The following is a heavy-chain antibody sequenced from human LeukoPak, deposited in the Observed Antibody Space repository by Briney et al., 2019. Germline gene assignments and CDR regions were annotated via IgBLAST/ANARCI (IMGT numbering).Heavy chain of an antibody. Sequence: ASVKVSCKASGYTFTSYGISWVRQAPGQGLEWMGWISAYNGNTNYAQKLQGRVTMTTDTSTSTAYMELRSLRSDDTAVYYCARALLGYCSSTSCYYYYMDVWGKGTTVTVSS. J-gene: IGHJ6*03. D-gene: IGHD2-2*01. CDR3: ARALLGYCSSTSCYYYYMDV. V-gene: IGHV1-18*01. CDR2: ISAYNGNT. CDR1: GYTFTSYG.